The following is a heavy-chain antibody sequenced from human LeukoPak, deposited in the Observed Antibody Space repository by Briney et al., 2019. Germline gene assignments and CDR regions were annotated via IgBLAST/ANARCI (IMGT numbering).Heavy chain of an antibody. CDR3: AREPTSGREPTSGRPLDY. D-gene: IGHD5-12*01. CDR1: GGSISGYF. V-gene: IGHV4-4*07. Sequence: TSETLSLTCTVSGGSISGYFWSWIRQPAGKGLEWIGRIYSSGSNNYNPSLKSRATMSLDTSKNHLSLNLSSVTAADTAVYYCAREPTSGREPTSGRPLDYWGQGTLVTVSS. J-gene: IGHJ4*02. CDR2: IYSSGSN.